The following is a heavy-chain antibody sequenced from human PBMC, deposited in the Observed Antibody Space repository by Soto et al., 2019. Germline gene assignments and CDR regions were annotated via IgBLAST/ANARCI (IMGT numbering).Heavy chain of an antibody. V-gene: IGHV3-64*04. J-gene: IGHJ6*02. CDR3: AREEQLVQVSYYYGMDV. Sequence: PGGSLRLSCAASGFTFSSYAMHWVRQAPGKGLEYVSAISSNGGSPIYYADSVKGRFTISRDNAKNSLYLQMNSLRAEDTAVYYCAREEQLVQVSYYYGMDVWGQGTTVTVSS. D-gene: IGHD6-13*01. CDR1: GFTFSSYA. CDR2: ISSNGGSPI.